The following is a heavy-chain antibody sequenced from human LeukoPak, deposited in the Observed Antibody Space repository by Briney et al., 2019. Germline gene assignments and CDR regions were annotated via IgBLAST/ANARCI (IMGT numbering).Heavy chain of an antibody. V-gene: IGHV4-34*01. J-gene: IGHJ4*02. CDR1: GGSLSGNY. CDR2: INNSGST. CDR3: ARGYNRGSYYNY. D-gene: IGHD3-16*01. Sequence: SETLSLTCVVYGGSLSGNYWSWIRQPPGKGLEWIGEINNSGSTNYNPSLKSRVTISVDTPKNQFSLKLSCVTAADTAVYYCARGYNRGSYYNYWGQGTLVTVSS.